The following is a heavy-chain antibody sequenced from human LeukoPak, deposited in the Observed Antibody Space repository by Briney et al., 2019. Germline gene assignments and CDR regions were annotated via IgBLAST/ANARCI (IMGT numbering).Heavy chain of an antibody. Sequence: GASVKVSCKASGYTFTSYGISWVRQAPGQGLEWMGWISAYNGNTNYAQKLQGRVTMTTDTSTCTAYMELRSLRSDDTAVYYCARDFLPLVVAAFNWFDPWGQGTLVTVSS. CDR1: GYTFTSYG. CDR2: ISAYNGNT. J-gene: IGHJ5*02. V-gene: IGHV1-18*01. D-gene: IGHD2-15*01. CDR3: ARDFLPLVVAAFNWFDP.